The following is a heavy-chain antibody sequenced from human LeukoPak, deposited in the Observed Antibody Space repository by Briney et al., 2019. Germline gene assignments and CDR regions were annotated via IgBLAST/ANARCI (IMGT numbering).Heavy chain of an antibody. V-gene: IGHV3-23*01. J-gene: IGHJ4*02. CDR3: AKGRGYSGYDPFDY. CDR2: IRGGGGAA. D-gene: IGHD5-12*01. CDR1: GFTLSSFA. Sequence: QPGRSLRLSSAASGFTLSSFAMSWVRQAPGKGLEWVSTIRGGGGAAYYADSVKGRFTISRDNSRNTLYLQMNSLRAEDTAVYYCAKGRGYSGYDPFDYWGQGTLVTVSA.